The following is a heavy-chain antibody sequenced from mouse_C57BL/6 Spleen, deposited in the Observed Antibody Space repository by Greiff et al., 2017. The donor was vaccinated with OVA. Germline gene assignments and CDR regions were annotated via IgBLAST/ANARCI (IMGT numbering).Heavy chain of an antibody. V-gene: IGHV1-42*01. Sequence: VQLQQSGPELVKPGASVKISCKASGYSFTGYYMNWVKQSPEKSLEWIGEINPSTGGTTYNQKFKAKATLTVDKSSSTAYMQPKSLTSEDSAVYYCAAYYSNYWFAYWGQGTLVTVSA. CDR3: AAYYSNYWFAY. CDR2: INPSTGGT. CDR1: GYSFTGYY. D-gene: IGHD2-5*01. J-gene: IGHJ3*01.